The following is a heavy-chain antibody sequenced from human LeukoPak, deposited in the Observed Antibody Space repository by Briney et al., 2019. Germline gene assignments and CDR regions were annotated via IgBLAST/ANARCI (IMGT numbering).Heavy chain of an antibody. CDR3: AGASLLWFRALKGVWFDP. CDR2: ISHSGST. CDR1: GGSFSGYY. D-gene: IGHD3-10*01. V-gene: IGHV4-34*01. Sequence: SETLSLTCAVYGGSFSGYYWSWIRQPPGKGLEWIGEISHSGSTNYNPSLKSRVTISVDTSKNQFSLKLSSVTAADTAVYYCAGASLLWFRALKGVWFDPWGQGTLVTVSS. J-gene: IGHJ5*02.